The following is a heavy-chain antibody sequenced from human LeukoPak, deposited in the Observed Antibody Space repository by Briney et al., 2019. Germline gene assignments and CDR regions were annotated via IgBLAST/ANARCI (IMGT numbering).Heavy chain of an antibody. Sequence: SETLSLTCTDSGYSISSGYYWGWIRQPPGKGLEWIGSIYHSGSTYYNPSLKRRVTISVDTSKNQFSLKLSSVTAADTAVYYCARIIQLWTPYWYFDLWGRGTLVTVSS. CDR3: ARIIQLWTPYWYFDL. CDR1: GYSISSGYY. V-gene: IGHV4-38-2*02. J-gene: IGHJ2*01. CDR2: IYHSGST. D-gene: IGHD5-18*01.